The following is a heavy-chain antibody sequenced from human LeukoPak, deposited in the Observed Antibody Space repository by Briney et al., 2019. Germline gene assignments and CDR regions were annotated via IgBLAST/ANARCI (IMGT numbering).Heavy chain of an antibody. CDR2: IYHSGST. CDR1: GYSISSGYY. D-gene: IGHD6-25*01. V-gene: IGHV4-38-2*02. J-gene: IGHJ3*02. Sequence: SETLSLTCTVSGYSISSGYYWGWIRQPPGKGLEWIGSIYHSGSTNYNPSLKSRVTISVDTSKNQFSLKLSSVTAADTAVYYCASFESSADAFDIWGQGAMVTVSS. CDR3: ASFESSADAFDI.